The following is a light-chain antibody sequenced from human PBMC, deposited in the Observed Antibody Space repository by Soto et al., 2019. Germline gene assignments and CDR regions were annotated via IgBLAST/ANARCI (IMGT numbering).Light chain of an antibody. J-gene: IGKJ1*01. CDR3: MQATRLRT. Sequence: EIVMTQAPLSSPVTLGQPASISCRSSQSLVHSNGHTYLSWLQQRPGQPPRLLIYEISNRFSGVPDRVSGSRAGTDFSMKISRVEAEDVGIYYCMQATRLRTFGQGTKVEI. CDR2: EIS. CDR1: QSLVHSNGHTY. V-gene: IGKV2-24*01.